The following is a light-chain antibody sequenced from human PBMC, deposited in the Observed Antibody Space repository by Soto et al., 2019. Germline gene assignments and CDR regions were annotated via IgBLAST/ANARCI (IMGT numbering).Light chain of an antibody. V-gene: IGKV3-15*01. CDR1: QSVSSD. CDR3: QQYNNWPWT. Sequence: EIVMTQSPATLSVSPGERATLSCRASQSVSSDLAWYHQKPGQAPRLLIYGASTRATGIPARFSGSGSGTEFTLTINSLQSEDFAVYYCQQYNNWPWTFGPGTKVGIK. J-gene: IGKJ1*01. CDR2: GAS.